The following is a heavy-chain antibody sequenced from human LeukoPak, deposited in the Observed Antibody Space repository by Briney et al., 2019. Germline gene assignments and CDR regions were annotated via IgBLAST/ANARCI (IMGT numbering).Heavy chain of an antibody. CDR3: ARHYCGGDCYSFNFDY. Sequence: GASVKVSCKASGGTFSSYAISWVRQAPGQGLEWMGRIIPIFGTANYAQKFQGRVTITTDESTSTAYMKLSSLRSEDTAVYYCARHYCGGDCYSFNFDYWGQGTLVTVSS. V-gene: IGHV1-69*05. J-gene: IGHJ4*02. D-gene: IGHD2-21*01. CDR1: GGTFSSYA. CDR2: IIPIFGTA.